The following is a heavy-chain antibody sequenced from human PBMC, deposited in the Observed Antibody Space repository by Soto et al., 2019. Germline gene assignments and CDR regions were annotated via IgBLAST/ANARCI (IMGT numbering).Heavy chain of an antibody. CDR3: ARESIVGATTSYYNAMDV. D-gene: IGHD1-26*01. J-gene: IGHJ6*02. Sequence: GGSLRLSCEPSGFTVSSSYMSWVRQAPGKGLEWVSFIHPGGSTSYADSVKGRFTISRDNSKNTLYLQMNSLRAEDTAVYYCARESIVGATTSYYNAMDVWGQGTTVTVSS. V-gene: IGHV3-53*01. CDR2: IHPGGST. CDR1: GFTVSSSY.